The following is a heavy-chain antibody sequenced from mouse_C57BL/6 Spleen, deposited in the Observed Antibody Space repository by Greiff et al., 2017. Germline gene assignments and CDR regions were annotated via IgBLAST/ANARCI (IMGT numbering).Heavy chain of an antibody. D-gene: IGHD1-1*01. V-gene: IGHV1-4*01. CDR1: GYTFTSYT. CDR3: ARHYGSGYWYFDV. Sequence: QVQLQQSGAELARPGASVKMSCKASGYTFTSYTMHWVKQRPGQGLEWIGYINPSSGDTKYNQKFKAKATLTADKSASTAYMQLSSLTSEDSAVYYGARHYGSGYWYFDVWGTGTTVTVSA. J-gene: IGHJ1*03. CDR2: INPSSGDT.